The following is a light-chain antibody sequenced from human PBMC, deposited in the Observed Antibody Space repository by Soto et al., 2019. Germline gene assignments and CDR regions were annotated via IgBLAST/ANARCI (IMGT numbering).Light chain of an antibody. Sequence: EILMTQSPATLSVSPGERATLSWGASQSVSSNLAWYQQKPGQAPRLLIYGASTRATGIPARFTGSGSGTEFTLTISRLQSEDFAVYYCQQYGSSPRTFGPGTKVDI. J-gene: IGKJ1*01. CDR2: GAS. CDR3: QQYGSSPRT. V-gene: IGKV3-15*01. CDR1: QSVSSN.